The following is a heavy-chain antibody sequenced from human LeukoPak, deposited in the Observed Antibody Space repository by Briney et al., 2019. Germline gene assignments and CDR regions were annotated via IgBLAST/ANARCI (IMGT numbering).Heavy chain of an antibody. J-gene: IGHJ4*02. D-gene: IGHD3-22*01. V-gene: IGHV4-59*12. Sequence: SETLSLTCTVSGGSISTYYWSWIRQTPGKGLEWIGYILYSGSTNYNPSLKSRVTISVDTSKNQFSLKLSSVTAADTAVYYCARGLGLTTGAYYFDSWGQGTLVAVSS. CDR1: GGSISTYY. CDR3: ARGLGLTTGAYYFDS. CDR2: ILYSGST.